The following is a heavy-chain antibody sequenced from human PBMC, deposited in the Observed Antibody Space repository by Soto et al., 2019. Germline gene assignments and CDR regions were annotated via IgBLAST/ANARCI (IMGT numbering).Heavy chain of an antibody. CDR1: GFTFSTYA. J-gene: IGHJ4*02. D-gene: IGHD1-26*01. CDR3: ANYLTAVGATSPFDY. Sequence: EVQLLESGGGLVQPGGSLRLSCAASGFTFSTYAMTWVRQAPGKGLEWVSAISGSGADTYYADSVKGRFTISRDNSKNTLYLQMNSLRAEDTAVYYCANYLTAVGATSPFDYWGQGTLVTVSS. CDR2: ISGSGADT. V-gene: IGHV3-23*01.